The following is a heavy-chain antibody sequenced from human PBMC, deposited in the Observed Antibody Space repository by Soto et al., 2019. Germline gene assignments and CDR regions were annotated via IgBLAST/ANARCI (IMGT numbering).Heavy chain of an antibody. CDR2: ISAYNGNT. CDR3: ARDTSNYFDY. D-gene: IGHD2-2*01. J-gene: IGHJ4*01. CDR1: SYTFTSYG. Sequence: QVQLVQSGVEVKKPGASVKVSCKASSYTFTSYGITWVRRAPGQGLEWMGWISAYNGNTNYAQKLQGRVTMTTDTSTSTAYMELRSLRSDDTAIYSCARDTSNYFDYWGHGTLVTVSS. V-gene: IGHV1-18*01.